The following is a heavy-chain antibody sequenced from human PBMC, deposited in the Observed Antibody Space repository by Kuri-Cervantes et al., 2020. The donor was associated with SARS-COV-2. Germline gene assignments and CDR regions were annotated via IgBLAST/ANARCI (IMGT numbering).Heavy chain of an antibody. D-gene: IGHD2-21*01. CDR3: YCAPKEGFDS. J-gene: IGHJ4*02. Sequence: ASVKVSCKVPETTFPNYEINWVRQATGQGLEWMGMVKTNSGNTLYAQIFQGRVTMTRDTSTSTTYMELSSLTSEDTAIYYCYCAPKEGFDSWGQGTLVTVSS. V-gene: IGHV1-8*01. CDR1: ETTFPNYE. CDR2: VKTNSGNT.